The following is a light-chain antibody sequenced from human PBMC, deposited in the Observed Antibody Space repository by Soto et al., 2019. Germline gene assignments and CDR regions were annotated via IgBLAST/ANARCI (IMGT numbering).Light chain of an antibody. J-gene: IGKJ5*01. V-gene: IGKV1-39*01. Sequence: DIQMTQSPSSLSASVGARVTLTCRASQSIRGSLNGSHQKPGKAPKILIYGASTLQSGVPSRFSGSGSGTVYTLTISSLQPEDFATYYCQQSYRTPTFGQGTRLEIK. CDR3: QQSYRTPT. CDR2: GAS. CDR1: QSIRGS.